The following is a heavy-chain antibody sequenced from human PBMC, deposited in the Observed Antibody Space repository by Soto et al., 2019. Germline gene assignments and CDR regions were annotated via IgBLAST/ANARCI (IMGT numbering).Heavy chain of an antibody. V-gene: IGHV4-59*01. Sequence: SETLSLTCSVSGASISSYYYTWIRQTPGKGLEWIGYIYHGGSTNYNPSLKSRVIISVDTSKNQFSLKLSSVTAADTAVYYCARDQDRFDPWGQGTLVTVSS. J-gene: IGHJ5*02. CDR3: ARDQDRFDP. CDR1: GASISSYY. CDR2: IYHGGST.